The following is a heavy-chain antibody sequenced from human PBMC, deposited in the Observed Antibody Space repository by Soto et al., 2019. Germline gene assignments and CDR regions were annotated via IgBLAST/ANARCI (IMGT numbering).Heavy chain of an antibody. J-gene: IGHJ4*02. D-gene: IGHD6-19*01. V-gene: IGHV2-70*11. CDR2: IDWDDDK. Sequence: VSGPTLVNPTQTLTLTCTFSGFSLSTSGMCVSWIRQPPGKALEWLARIDWDDDKYYSTSLKTRLTISKDTSKNQVVLTMTNMDPVDTATYYCARTELERGPGIAVAYFDYWGQGTLVTVSS. CDR1: GFSLSTSGMC. CDR3: ARTELERGPGIAVAYFDY.